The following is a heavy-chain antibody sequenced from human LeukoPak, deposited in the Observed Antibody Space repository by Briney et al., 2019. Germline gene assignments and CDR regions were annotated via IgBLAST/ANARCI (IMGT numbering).Heavy chain of an antibody. CDR2: IQYDGSEK. Sequence: GGSLRLSCAAPGLTFTFSTSGIHWVRQAPGKGLEWVAFIQYDGSEKYYADSVEGRCTTSRDNSKNTVYLQMNSLTGEDTAIYYCAREGGTIEIGEFDYWGQGTLVTVSS. CDR1: GLTFTFSTSG. CDR3: AREGGTIEIGEFDY. J-gene: IGHJ4*02. V-gene: IGHV3-30*02. D-gene: IGHD3-16*02.